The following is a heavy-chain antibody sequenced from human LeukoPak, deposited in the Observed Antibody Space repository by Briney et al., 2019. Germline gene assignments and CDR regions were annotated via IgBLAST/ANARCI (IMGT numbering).Heavy chain of an antibody. V-gene: IGHV1-18*04. Sequence: ASVKVSCKASGYTFTSYGIRWVRQAPGQGREWMGWISAYNGNTNYAQKLQGRVTMTTDTSTSTAYMELRSLRSDDTAVYYCASSSGSGSYPAFDIWGQGTMVTVSS. CDR2: ISAYNGNT. CDR1: GYTFTSYG. CDR3: ASSSGSGSYPAFDI. D-gene: IGHD3-10*01. J-gene: IGHJ3*02.